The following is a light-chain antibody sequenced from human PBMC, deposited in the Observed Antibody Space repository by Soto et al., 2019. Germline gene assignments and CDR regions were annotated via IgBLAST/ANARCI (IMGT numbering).Light chain of an antibody. Sequence: EIVMTQSPATLSVSPGERAPLSCRASQSVSSDLAWYHQKPGQAPRLLIYGASTRATGIPARFSGSGSGTEFTLTINSLQSEDFAVYYCQQRLNWPPGFGQGTKVDI. CDR3: QQRLNWPPG. V-gene: IGKV3-15*01. CDR2: GAS. CDR1: QSVSSD. J-gene: IGKJ1*01.